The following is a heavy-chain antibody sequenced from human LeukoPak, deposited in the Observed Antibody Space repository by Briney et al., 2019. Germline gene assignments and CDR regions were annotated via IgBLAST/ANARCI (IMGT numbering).Heavy chain of an antibody. J-gene: IGHJ4*02. CDR2: ISAYNGNT. D-gene: IGHD6-13*01. CDR3: ARVPAYSSRRRYFDY. CDR1: GYTFTSYG. V-gene: IGHV1-18*01. Sequence: ASVKVSCKASGYTFTSYGISWVRQAPGQGLEWMGWISAYNGNTNYAQKLQGRVTMTTDTSTSTAYMELSSLRSEDTAVYYCARVPAYSSRRRYFDYWGQGTLVTVSS.